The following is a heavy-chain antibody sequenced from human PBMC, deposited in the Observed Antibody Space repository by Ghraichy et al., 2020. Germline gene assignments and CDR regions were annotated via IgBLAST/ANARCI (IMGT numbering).Heavy chain of an antibody. Sequence: GSLRLSCAASGLTFTNHGFHWVRQAPGKGLEWVAFISYDGRHTYYADSVKGRFTISRDDSQDTLYLQMNSLRVEDTAMFHCARDRADRYFDSWGQGTLVTVSS. J-gene: IGHJ4*02. CDR2: ISYDGRHT. D-gene: IGHD6-25*01. CDR1: GLTFTNHG. V-gene: IGHV3-33*05. CDR3: ARDRADRYFDS.